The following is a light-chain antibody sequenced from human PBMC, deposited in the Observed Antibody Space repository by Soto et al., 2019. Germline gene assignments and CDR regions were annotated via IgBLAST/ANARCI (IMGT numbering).Light chain of an antibody. V-gene: IGLV2-14*01. CDR1: SSDVGYDNY. J-gene: IGLJ3*02. CDR3: TSHTASSTWV. Sequence: QSALTQPASVSGSPGQSITISCTGTSSDVGYDNYVSWFQQHPGKAPKLRIYEVSRRPSGVSNRFSGSKSANTASLTISGLQAEDEADYYCTSHTASSTWVFGGGTQLTV. CDR2: EVS.